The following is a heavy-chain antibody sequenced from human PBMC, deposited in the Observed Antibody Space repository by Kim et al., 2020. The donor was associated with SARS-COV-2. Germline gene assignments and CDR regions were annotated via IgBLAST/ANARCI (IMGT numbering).Heavy chain of an antibody. Sequence: KFQGRVTITADESTSTAYMGLSSLRSEDTAVYYCARENGYYDSSGSYVENAFDIWGQGTMVTVSS. J-gene: IGHJ3*02. CDR3: ARENGYYDSSGSYVENAFDI. V-gene: IGHV1-69*01. D-gene: IGHD3-22*01.